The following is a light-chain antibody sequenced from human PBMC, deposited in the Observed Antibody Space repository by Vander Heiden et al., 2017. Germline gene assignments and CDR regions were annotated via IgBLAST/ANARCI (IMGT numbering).Light chain of an antibody. CDR2: YKSDSHK. V-gene: IGLV5-45*02. CDR1: SGINVGTSR. J-gene: IGLJ3*02. CDR3: MIWHSSAWV. Sequence: QAVLTQPSSLSASPGASASLTCTLRSGINVGTSRIYWYHQKPGSPPQYLLRYKSDSHKQQVSGVPSRFSGSKDASANAGILLISGLQAEDEADYYCMIWHSSAWVFGGGTKLTVL.